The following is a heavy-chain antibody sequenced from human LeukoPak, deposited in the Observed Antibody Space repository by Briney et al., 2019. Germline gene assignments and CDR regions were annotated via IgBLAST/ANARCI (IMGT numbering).Heavy chain of an antibody. J-gene: IGHJ4*02. CDR3: AKASPSSYCGTTSCSVNFDY. CDR1: GFTFSSYW. V-gene: IGHV3-23*01. D-gene: IGHD2-2*01. Sequence: PGGSLRLSCAASGFTFSSYWMSWVRQAPGKGLEWVSSLSVSTYYADSVKGRFTISRDNSKNTLFLQMNSLRAEDTAVYYCAKASPSSYCGTTSCSVNFDYWGQGTLVTVSS. CDR2: LSVST.